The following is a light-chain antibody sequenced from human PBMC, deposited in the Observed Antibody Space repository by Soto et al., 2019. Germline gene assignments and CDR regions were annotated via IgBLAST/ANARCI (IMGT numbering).Light chain of an antibody. Sequence: DIQMTQSPSSLSASVGDRVTITCRASQGIRNYLAWYQQKPGKVPKLLIYAASTLQSGVPSRFSGSGPGTDFALTISSLQAEDVAAYYCQKYNSAPLTFGGGTKVDIK. CDR3: QKYNSAPLT. J-gene: IGKJ4*01. CDR2: AAS. V-gene: IGKV1-27*01. CDR1: QGIRNY.